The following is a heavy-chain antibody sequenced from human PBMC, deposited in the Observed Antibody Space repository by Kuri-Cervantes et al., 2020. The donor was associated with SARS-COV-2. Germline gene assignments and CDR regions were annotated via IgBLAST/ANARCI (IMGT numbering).Heavy chain of an antibody. CDR3: ARAVGSSTGWYLAPDY. V-gene: IGHV3-30-3*01. CDR2: ISFDGADI. D-gene: IGHD6-19*01. J-gene: IGHJ4*02. Sequence: GESRKISCAPSDFSFSHYAMHWVRQAPGTGMEWVAVISFDGADIHYADSVKGRFTISRDNPKNTLYLQMNSLRVEETAVYYCARAVGSSTGWYLAPDYWGQGTLVTVSS. CDR1: DFSFSHYA.